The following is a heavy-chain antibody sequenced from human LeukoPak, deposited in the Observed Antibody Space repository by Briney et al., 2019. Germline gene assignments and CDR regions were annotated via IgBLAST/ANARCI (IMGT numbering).Heavy chain of an antibody. V-gene: IGHV3-23*01. CDR2: IGDSGVPT. J-gene: IGHJ4*02. CDR1: QFTFTTYA. CDR3: AKVATWTYFDS. Sequence: PGGSLRLSCAASQFTFTTYAMSWVRQAPGRGLEWVSSIGDSGVPTYYADSVKGRFTTSRDNSQNTLYLQMNSLGADDTAVYYCAKVATWTYFDSWGQGTLVTVSS. D-gene: IGHD3/OR15-3a*01.